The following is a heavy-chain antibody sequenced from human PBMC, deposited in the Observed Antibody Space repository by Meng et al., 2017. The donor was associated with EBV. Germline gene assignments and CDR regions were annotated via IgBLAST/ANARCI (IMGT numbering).Heavy chain of an antibody. D-gene: IGHD4-17*01. J-gene: IGHJ4*02. Sequence: LKSGPALVKPSEPLPLICTVPGASIRTPNYYWGSIRQPPGKGLEWIGTFYSVATTFYNPSLKSRLTISVDTSKNQFSLRLSSVTAADTAIYYCVRGYDYGDYVDYWGQGTLVTVSS. V-gene: IGHV4-39*07. CDR2: FYSVATT. CDR3: VRGYDYGDYVDY. CDR1: GASIRTPNYY.